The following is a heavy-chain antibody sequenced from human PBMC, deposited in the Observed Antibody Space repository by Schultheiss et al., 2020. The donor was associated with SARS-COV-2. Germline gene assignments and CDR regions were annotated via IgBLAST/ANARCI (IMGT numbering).Heavy chain of an antibody. J-gene: IGHJ3*02. Sequence: GESLKISCAASGFTFSSYGMHWVRQAPGKGLEWVAVIWYDGSNKYYADSVKGRFTISRDNSKNTLYLQMNSLKTEDTAVYYCTTDHQMVGYSSAEPLDAFDIWGQGTMVTVSS. CDR2: IWYDGSNK. CDR3: TTDHQMVGYSSAEPLDAFDI. V-gene: IGHV3-33*08. D-gene: IGHD6-19*01. CDR1: GFTFSSYG.